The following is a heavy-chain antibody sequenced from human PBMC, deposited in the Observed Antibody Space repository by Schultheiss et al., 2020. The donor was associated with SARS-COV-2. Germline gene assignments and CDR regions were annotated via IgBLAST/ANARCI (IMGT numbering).Heavy chain of an antibody. CDR2: IYYSGST. Sequence: SETLSLTCTVSGGSISSYYWSWIRQPAGKGLEWIGYIYYSGSTNYNPSLKSRVTISVDTSKNQFSLKLSSVTAADTAVYYCAREGGQQQLAGLDYWGQGTLVTVSS. D-gene: IGHD6-13*01. CDR3: AREGGQQQLAGLDY. CDR1: GGSISSYY. J-gene: IGHJ4*02. V-gene: IGHV4-59*01.